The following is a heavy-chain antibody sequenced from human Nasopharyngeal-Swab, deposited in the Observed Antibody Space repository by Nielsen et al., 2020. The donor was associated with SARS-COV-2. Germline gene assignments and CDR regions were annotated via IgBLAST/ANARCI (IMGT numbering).Heavy chain of an antibody. CDR3: AKEDLDY. CDR2: ISYDGSNK. CDR1: CFTFSSYG. V-gene: IGHV3-30*18. J-gene: IGHJ4*02. Sequence: SLNISCASSCFTFSSYGMHWVRQAPGKGLEWVAVISYDGSNKYYADSVKGRFTISRDNSKNTLYLQMNSLRAEDTAVYYCAKEDLDYWGQGTLVTVSS.